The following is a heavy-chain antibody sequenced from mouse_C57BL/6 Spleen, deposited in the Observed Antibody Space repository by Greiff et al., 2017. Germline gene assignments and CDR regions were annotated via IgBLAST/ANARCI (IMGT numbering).Heavy chain of an antibody. J-gene: IGHJ2*01. CDR2: INPGSGGT. Sequence: VKLMESGAELVRPGTSVKVSCKASGYAFPKYLIEGVKPRPGQGLEWIGVINPGSGGTNYNEKFKGKATLTADKSSSTAYMQLSSLTSEDSAVYVCAREGGYYVDYCGQGTTLTVSS. CDR3: AREGGYYVDY. V-gene: IGHV1-54*01. D-gene: IGHD1-1*02. CDR1: GYAFPKYL.